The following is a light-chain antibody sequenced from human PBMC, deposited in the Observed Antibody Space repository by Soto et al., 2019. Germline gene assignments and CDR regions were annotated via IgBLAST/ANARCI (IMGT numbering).Light chain of an antibody. CDR2: DTS. Sequence: DTVMTQSPGTLSVSPGERATLSCRATQSVSSNLAWYQQKPGQAPRLLIYDTSTRATGIPARFSASGSVTEFTLTTSSLQSEDFAVYYGRQYNKWPPTFGQGTKLEIK. J-gene: IGKJ2*01. V-gene: IGKV3-15*01. CDR3: RQYNKWPPT. CDR1: QSVSSN.